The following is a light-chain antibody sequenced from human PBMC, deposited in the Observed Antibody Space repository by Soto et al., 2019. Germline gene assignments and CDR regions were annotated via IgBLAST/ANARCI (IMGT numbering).Light chain of an antibody. CDR3: QQYGSSLLT. CDR2: GAS. Sequence: PGERGALSCRASQSVSSNYVAWYQQKPGQAPRLLISGASNRATGIPDRFRGSGSGTAFTLTITRLEPEDFAVYYCQQYGSSLLTLGGGTKVDIK. J-gene: IGKJ4*01. CDR1: QSVSSNY. V-gene: IGKV3-20*01.